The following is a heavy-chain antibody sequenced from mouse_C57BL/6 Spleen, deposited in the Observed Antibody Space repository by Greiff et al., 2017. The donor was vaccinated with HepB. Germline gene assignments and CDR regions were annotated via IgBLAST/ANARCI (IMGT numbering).Heavy chain of an antibody. CDR3: ARLDYYGSSYFAMDY. V-gene: IGHV2-6*03. J-gene: IGHJ4*01. CDR2: IWSDGST. CDR1: GFSLTSYG. Sequence: VMLVESGPGLVAPSQSLSITCTVSGFSLTSYGVHWVRQPPGKGLEWLVVIWSDGSTTYNSALKSRLSISKDNSKSQVFLKMNSLQTDDTAMYYCARLDYYGSSYFAMDYWGQGTSVTVSS. D-gene: IGHD1-1*01.